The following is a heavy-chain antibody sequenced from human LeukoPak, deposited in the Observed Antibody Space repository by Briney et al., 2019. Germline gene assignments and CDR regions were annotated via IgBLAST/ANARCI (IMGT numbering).Heavy chain of an antibody. Sequence: SETLSLTCAVYGGSFSGYYWSWIRQPPGKGLEWIGEINHSGSTNYNPSLKSRVTISVDTSKNQFSLKLSSVTAADTAVYYCARHLGSDSGSYYFDYWGQGTLVTVSS. CDR3: ARHLGSDSGSYYFDY. D-gene: IGHD1-26*01. CDR2: INHSGST. J-gene: IGHJ4*02. CDR1: GGSFSGYY. V-gene: IGHV4-34*01.